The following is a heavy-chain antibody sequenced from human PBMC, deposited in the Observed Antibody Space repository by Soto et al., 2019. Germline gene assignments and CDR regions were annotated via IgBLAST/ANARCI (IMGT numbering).Heavy chain of an antibody. J-gene: IGHJ4*02. CDR3: AREMATTGPGY. CDR2: ISYDGSNK. CDR1: GFTFSSYA. V-gene: IGHV3-30-3*01. D-gene: IGHD5-12*01. Sequence: QVQLVESGGGVVQPGRSLRLSCAASGFTFSSYAMHWVRQAPGKGLEWVAVISYDGSNKYYADSVKGRFTISRDNSKNTLYLQMNSLRAEDTAVYYCAREMATTGPGYWGQGTLVTVSS.